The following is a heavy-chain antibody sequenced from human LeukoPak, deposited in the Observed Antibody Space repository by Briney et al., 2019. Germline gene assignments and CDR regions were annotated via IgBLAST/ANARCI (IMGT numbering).Heavy chain of an antibody. D-gene: IGHD2-8*02. CDR1: GFTFSSYN. V-gene: IGHV3-21*01. J-gene: IGHJ3*02. CDR2: ISSSSTYI. Sequence: PGGSLRLSCAASGFTFSSYNMNWVRQAPGKGLEWVSSISSSSTYIYYADSVKGRFTISRDNAKNSLYLQMNSLRAEDTAVYYCARQNWWAFDIWGQGTMVTVSS. CDR3: ARQNWWAFDI.